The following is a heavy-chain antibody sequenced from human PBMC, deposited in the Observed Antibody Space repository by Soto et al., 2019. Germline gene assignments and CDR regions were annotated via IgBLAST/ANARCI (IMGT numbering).Heavy chain of an antibody. Sequence: GESLKISCKGSGYSFTSYWISWVRQMPGKGLEWMGRIDPSDSYTNYSPSFQGHVTISADKSISTAYLQWSSLKASDTAMYYCVRHASGYYGSGSYYDYWGQGTLVTVSS. CDR3: VRHASGYYGSGSYYDY. V-gene: IGHV5-10-1*01. D-gene: IGHD3-10*01. J-gene: IGHJ4*02. CDR1: GYSFTSYW. CDR2: IDPSDSYT.